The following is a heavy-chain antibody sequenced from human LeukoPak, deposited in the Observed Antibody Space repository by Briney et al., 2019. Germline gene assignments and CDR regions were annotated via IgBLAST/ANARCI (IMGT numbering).Heavy chain of an antibody. V-gene: IGHV3-23*01. D-gene: IGHD3-10*01. Sequence: GGSLRLSCAASGFTFSSYAMSWVRQAPGKGLEWVSAISGSGDSTYYADSVKGRFTISRDNSKNTLYLQMNSLRAEDTAVYYCARERRSWVRFDYWGQGTLVTVSS. CDR1: GFTFSSYA. J-gene: IGHJ4*02. CDR2: ISGSGDST. CDR3: ARERRSWVRFDY.